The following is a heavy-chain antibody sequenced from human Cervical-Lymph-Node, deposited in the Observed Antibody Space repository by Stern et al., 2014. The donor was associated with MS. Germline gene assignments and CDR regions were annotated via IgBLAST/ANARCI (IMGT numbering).Heavy chain of an antibody. Sequence: EMQLVESGGGLVQPGGSLRLSCAASGFTFSSYWMHWVRQAPGKGLVWVSRINSDGSSTSYADSVKGRFTISRDNAKNTLYLQMNSLRAEDTAVYYCAASVAAHGGDYWGQGTLVTVSS. CDR2: INSDGSST. CDR1: GFTFSSYW. V-gene: IGHV3-74*02. D-gene: IGHD6-19*01. J-gene: IGHJ4*02. CDR3: AASVAAHGGDY.